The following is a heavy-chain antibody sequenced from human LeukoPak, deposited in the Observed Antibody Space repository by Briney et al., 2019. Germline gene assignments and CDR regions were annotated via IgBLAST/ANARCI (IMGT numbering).Heavy chain of an antibody. CDR3: ARGNMVRGVTRVDY. CDR1: GGSISSSNW. J-gene: IGHJ4*02. D-gene: IGHD3-10*01. CDR2: IYHSGST. Sequence: SETLSLTCAVSGGSISSSNWWSWVRQPPGKGLEWIGEIYHSGSTYYNPSLKSRVTISVDTSKNQFSLKLSSVTAADTAVYYCARGNMVRGVTRVDYWGQGTLVTVSS. V-gene: IGHV4-4*02.